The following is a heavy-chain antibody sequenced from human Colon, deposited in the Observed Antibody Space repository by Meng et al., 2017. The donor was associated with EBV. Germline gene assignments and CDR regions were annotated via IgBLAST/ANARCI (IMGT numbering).Heavy chain of an antibody. J-gene: IGHJ4*02. CDR2: IYHSGST. V-gene: IGHV4-4*02. CDR1: GGSISSVYW. D-gene: IGHD5-18*01. CDR3: ARGGYYSFDY. Sequence: VQLQESGPGLVKPSDTLSLTCAVSGGSISSVYWWTWVRQSPGKGLEWIGEIYHSGSTNYNPSLKSRVTIPVDKSKNQFSLKLTSVTAADTAVYYCARGGYYSFDYWGQRTLVTVSS.